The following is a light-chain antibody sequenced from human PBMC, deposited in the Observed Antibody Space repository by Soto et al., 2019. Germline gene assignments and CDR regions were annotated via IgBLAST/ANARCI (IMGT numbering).Light chain of an antibody. CDR2: WAS. V-gene: IGKV4-1*01. J-gene: IGKJ1*01. Sequence: DIVMTQSPDSLAVSLGERATINCKSSQSVLSSSNNKNYLAWYQQKPGQPPNLLIYWASTRESGVPDRFSGSGSGTDFTLTISSLQAEDVAVYYCQQYYSSPQTFGQGTKVEIK. CDR1: QSVLSSSNNKNY. CDR3: QQYYSSPQT.